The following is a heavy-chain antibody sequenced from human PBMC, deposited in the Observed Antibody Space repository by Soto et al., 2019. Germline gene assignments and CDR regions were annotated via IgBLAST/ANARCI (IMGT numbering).Heavy chain of an antibody. J-gene: IGHJ4*02. CDR1: GFTFSTYE. Sequence: GGSLRLSCAASGFTFSTYEFNWVRQAPGRGLEWISYISVSGNIIKYAESVKGRFTISRDNAENSLHLHMSNLRVDDTAIYFCVRDTMRASAAASLDYWGQGTQVTVSS. V-gene: IGHV3-48*03. D-gene: IGHD2-2*01. CDR3: VRDTMRASAAASLDY. CDR2: ISVSGNII.